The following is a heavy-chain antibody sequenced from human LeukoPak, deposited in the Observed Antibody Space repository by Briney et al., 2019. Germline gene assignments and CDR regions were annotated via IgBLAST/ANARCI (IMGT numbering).Heavy chain of an antibody. V-gene: IGHV3-66*01. CDR1: GLTVSSNY. J-gene: IGHJ4*02. CDR2: IYNGDMT. Sequence: GRSLRLSCAASGLTVSSNYMSWVRQAPGKGLEWLSVIYNGDMTYYADSVKGRFTISRDNSKNTLYLQMNSLRAEDTAVYYCAREFPEAYYFDYWGQGTLVTVSS. CDR3: AREFPEAYYFDY.